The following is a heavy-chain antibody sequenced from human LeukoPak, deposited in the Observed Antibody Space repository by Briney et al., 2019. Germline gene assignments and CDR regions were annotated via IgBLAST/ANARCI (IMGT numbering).Heavy chain of an antibody. J-gene: IGHJ4*02. Sequence: SETLSLTCAVYGGSFSGYYWSWIRQPPGKGLEWIGEINHSGSTNYNPSLKSRVTISVDTSKNQFSLKLSSVTAADTAVYYCARGPTPHCTNGVCYISHFDYWGQGTLVTVSS. CDR2: INHSGST. CDR3: ARGPTPHCTNGVCYISHFDY. CDR1: GGSFSGYY. V-gene: IGHV4-34*01. D-gene: IGHD2-8*01.